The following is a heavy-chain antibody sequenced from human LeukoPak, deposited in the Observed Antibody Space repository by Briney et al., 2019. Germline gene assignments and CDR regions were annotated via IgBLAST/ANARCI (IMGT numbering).Heavy chain of an antibody. CDR2: IYPGDSDT. D-gene: IGHD2-8*01. CDR1: RSIFTSYW. Sequence: GASLKISCKGSRSIFTSYWIGWVRQLPGKGLEWMGIIYPGDSDTRYSPSFQGQVTISADKSISTAYLQWSSLKASDTAMYYCARLEVLMAQNWFDPWGQGTLVSVSS. J-gene: IGHJ5*02. CDR3: ARLEVLMAQNWFDP. V-gene: IGHV5-51*01.